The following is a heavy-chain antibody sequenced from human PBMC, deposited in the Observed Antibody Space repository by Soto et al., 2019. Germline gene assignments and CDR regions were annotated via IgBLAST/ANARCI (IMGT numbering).Heavy chain of an antibody. CDR1: GFTFSSYG. V-gene: IGHV3-33*01. Sequence: QVQLVESGGGVVQPGRSLRLSCAASGFTFSSYGMHWVRQAPGKGLDWVAAIWYDGSNKYYADSVKGRFTISRDNSKNTLYLQMNSLRAEDTAVYYCASESYNDYVHDYWGQGTLVTVAS. J-gene: IGHJ4*02. CDR3: ASESYNDYVHDY. CDR2: IWYDGSNK. D-gene: IGHD4-17*01.